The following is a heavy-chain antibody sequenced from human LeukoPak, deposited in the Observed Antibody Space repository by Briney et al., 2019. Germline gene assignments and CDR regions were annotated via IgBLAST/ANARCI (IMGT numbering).Heavy chain of an antibody. CDR3: ARLGRGYEEDY. CDR1: GGSISSYY. V-gene: IGHV4-59*08. Sequence: SETLSLTCTVSGGSISSYYWSWIRQPPGKGLEWIGYIYYSGSTNYNPSLKSRVTISVDTSKNQFSLKLSSVTAADTAVYYCARLGRGYEEDYWGQGTLVTVSS. J-gene: IGHJ4*02. D-gene: IGHD5-12*01. CDR2: IYYSGST.